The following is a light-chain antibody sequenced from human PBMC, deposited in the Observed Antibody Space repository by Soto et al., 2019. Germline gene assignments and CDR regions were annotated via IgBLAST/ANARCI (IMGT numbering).Light chain of an antibody. CDR2: YDD. V-gene: IGLV1-36*01. Sequence: QSVLTQPPSVSEAPRQRVTISCFGSSSNVGNNAVNWYQQLPGKAPKLLIYYDDLLPSGVSDRFSGSKSGTSASLAISGLQSEDEADYYCAVWDDSLNGVVFGGGTKLTVL. J-gene: IGLJ2*01. CDR3: AVWDDSLNGVV. CDR1: SSNVGNNA.